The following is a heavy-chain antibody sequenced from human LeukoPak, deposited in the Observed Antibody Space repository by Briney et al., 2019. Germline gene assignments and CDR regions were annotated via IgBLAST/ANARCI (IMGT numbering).Heavy chain of an antibody. J-gene: IGHJ5*02. CDR3: ERVEGGSYMTS. V-gene: IGHV4-38-2*02. Sequence: SETMSLTCTVAAYSLVSVYYWGCMPQAPGKGLGGVGNLNHVGNTYYNPSLKDRVTISVHTSKNQFSLKLSSVTAAGTDVYSCERVEGGSYMTSWGQGTLVTVSS. D-gene: IGHD1-26*01. CDR2: LNHVGNT. CDR1: AYSLVSVYY.